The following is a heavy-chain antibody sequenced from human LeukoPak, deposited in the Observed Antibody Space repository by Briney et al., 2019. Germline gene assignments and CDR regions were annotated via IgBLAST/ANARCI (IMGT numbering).Heavy chain of an antibody. Sequence: GGSLRLSCAASGFTVSSNYMSWVRQAPGKGLEWVSVIYSGGSTYYADSVKGRFTISRDNSTNKLCLQMNSLRAEDTAVYYCARDPGAAGFFDIWGQGTMVTVSS. J-gene: IGHJ3*02. V-gene: IGHV3-53*01. CDR2: IYSGGST. CDR3: ARDPGAAGFFDI. D-gene: IGHD6-13*01. CDR1: GFTVSSNY.